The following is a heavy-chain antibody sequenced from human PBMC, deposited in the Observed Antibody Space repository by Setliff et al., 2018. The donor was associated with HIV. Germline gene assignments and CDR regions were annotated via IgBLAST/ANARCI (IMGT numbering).Heavy chain of an antibody. J-gene: IGHJ4*02. CDR2: ISHSGST. Sequence: SETLSLTCAVYGGSLSGYYWSWIRQPPGKGLEWIGEISHSGSTNYNPSLKSRLSMSVDTSKNQFSLKLTSVTAADTAVYYCARDGRDVHYWGQGTLVTVSS. V-gene: IGHV4-34*01. CDR3: ARDGRDVHY. CDR1: GGSLSGYY.